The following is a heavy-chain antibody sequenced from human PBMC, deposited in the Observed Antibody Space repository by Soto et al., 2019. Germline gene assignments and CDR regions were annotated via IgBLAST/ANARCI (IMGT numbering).Heavy chain of an antibody. CDR2: IIPIIGPA. V-gene: IGHV1-69*01. J-gene: IGHJ5*02. CDR3: ARDLGTTIAGPPRREKYGGLDP. CDR1: GGTFTYYG. Sequence: QVQLVQTGAEVKRPGSSVKLSCKASGGTFTYYGISWVRQAPGQGLEWMGGIIPIIGPATYAQKFQGRLTITADHSTSTAFMELSSLGSEDTALYYCARDLGTTIAGPPRREKYGGLDPWGQGTLVTVSS. D-gene: IGHD3-22*01.